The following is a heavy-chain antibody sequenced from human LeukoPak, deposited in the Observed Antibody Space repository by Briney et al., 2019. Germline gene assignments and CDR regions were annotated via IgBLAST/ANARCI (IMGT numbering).Heavy chain of an antibody. Sequence: PSETLSLTCTVSGGSIGSSSYYWGWIRQPPGKGLEWIGSVYYSGSTYYNPSLKSRVTISVDTSKNQFSLKLSSVTAADTAVYYCARGSFKRQLRWFDPWGQGTLVTVSS. V-gene: IGHV4-39*07. J-gene: IGHJ5*02. CDR3: ARGSFKRQLRWFDP. D-gene: IGHD6-13*01. CDR2: VYYSGST. CDR1: GGSIGSSSYY.